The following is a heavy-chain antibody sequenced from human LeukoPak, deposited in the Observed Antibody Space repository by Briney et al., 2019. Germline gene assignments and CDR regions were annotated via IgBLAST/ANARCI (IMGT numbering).Heavy chain of an antibody. J-gene: IGHJ4*02. D-gene: IGHD2-15*01. Sequence: SETLSLTCAVSGGSISSGGYSWSWIRQPPGKGLEWIGYIYHSGSTYYNPSLKSRVTISVVRSKNQFSLKLSSVTAADTAVYYCARVVAASYFDYWGQGTLVTVSS. CDR2: IYHSGST. CDR3: ARVVAASYFDY. V-gene: IGHV4-30-2*01. CDR1: GGSISSGGYS.